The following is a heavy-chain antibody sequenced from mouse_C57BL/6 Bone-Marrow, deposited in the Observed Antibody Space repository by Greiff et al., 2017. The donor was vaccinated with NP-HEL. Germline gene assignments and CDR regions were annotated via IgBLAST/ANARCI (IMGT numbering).Heavy chain of an antibody. J-gene: IGHJ2*01. CDR3: VIYYDSYFDY. V-gene: IGHV1-55*01. D-gene: IGHD2-4*01. CDR2: IYPGSGST. CDR1: GYTFTSSW. Sequence: VQLQQPGAELVKPGASVKMSCKASGYTFTSSWITWVKQRPGKGLEWIGDIYPGSGSTNYNEKFKSKATLTVDTSSSTAYMQLSSLTSEDSAVYYCVIYYDSYFDYWGQGTTLTVSS.